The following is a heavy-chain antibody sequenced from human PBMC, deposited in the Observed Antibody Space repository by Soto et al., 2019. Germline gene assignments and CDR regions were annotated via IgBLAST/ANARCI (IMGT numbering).Heavy chain of an antibody. CDR1: GGSISSRDYY. D-gene: IGHD5-12*01. J-gene: IGHJ6*02. CDR3: ARDRVVATIGGYYYYGMDV. Sequence: TLSLNFTFSGGSISSRDYYWSWIRQPPGKGLEWIGYIYYSGSAYYNPSLKSRVTISVDTSKNQFSLKLSSVTAADTAVYYCARDRVVATIGGYYYYGMDVWGQGTTVTVSS. V-gene: IGHV4-30-4*01. CDR2: IYYSGSA.